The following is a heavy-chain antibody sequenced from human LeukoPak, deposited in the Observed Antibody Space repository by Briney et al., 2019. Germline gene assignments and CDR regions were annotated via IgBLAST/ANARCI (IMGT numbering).Heavy chain of an antibody. D-gene: IGHD4-17*01. Sequence: SETLSLTCAVYGGSFSGYYWSWIRQPPGKGQEWIGEINHSGSTNYNPSLKSRVTISVDTSKNQFSLKLSSVTAADTAVYYCARGVAATVTNAGYYYYYMDVWGKGTTVTVSS. CDR1: GGSFSGYY. CDR2: INHSGST. CDR3: ARGVAATVTNAGYYYYYMDV. V-gene: IGHV4-34*01. J-gene: IGHJ6*03.